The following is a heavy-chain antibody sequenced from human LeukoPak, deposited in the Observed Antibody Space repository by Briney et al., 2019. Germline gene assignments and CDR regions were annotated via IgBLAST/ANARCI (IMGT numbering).Heavy chain of an antibody. CDR3: ARLVIRSSWFDY. V-gene: IGHV4-39*01. D-gene: IGHD6-13*01. CDR1: GGSISSSSYY. J-gene: IGHJ4*02. CDR2: IYYSGST. Sequence: SETLSLTCTVSGGSISSSSYYWGWIRQPPGKGLEWIGSIYYSGSTYYNPSLKSRVTISVDTSKNQFSLKLSSVIAADTAVYYCARLVIRSSWFDYWGQGTLVTVSS.